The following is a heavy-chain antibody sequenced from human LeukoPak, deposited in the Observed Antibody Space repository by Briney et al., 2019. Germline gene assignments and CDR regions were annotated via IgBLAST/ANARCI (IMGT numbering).Heavy chain of an antibody. CDR2: INHSGST. D-gene: IGHD6-13*01. Sequence: SETLSLTCAVYGGSFSGYYWSWIRQPPGKGLEWIGEINHSGSTNYNPSLKSRVTISVDTSKNQFSLKLSSVTAADTAVYYCASLYYAPAAGGRGVWGQGTLVTVSS. V-gene: IGHV4-34*01. CDR3: ASLYYAPAAGGRGV. J-gene: IGHJ4*02. CDR1: GGSFSGYY.